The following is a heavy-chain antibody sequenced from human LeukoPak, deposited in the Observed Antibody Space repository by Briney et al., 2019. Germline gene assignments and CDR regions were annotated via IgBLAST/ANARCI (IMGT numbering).Heavy chain of an antibody. CDR3: ASLWFGELLEGFDY. Sequence: SETLSLTCTVSGGSISSSSYYWGWIRQPPGKGLEWIGSIYYSGSTYYNPSLKSRVTISVDTSKNQFSLKLSSVTAADTAVYYCASLWFGELLEGFDYWGQGTLVTVSS. V-gene: IGHV4-39*01. CDR2: IYYSGST. J-gene: IGHJ4*02. D-gene: IGHD3-10*01. CDR1: GGSISSSSYY.